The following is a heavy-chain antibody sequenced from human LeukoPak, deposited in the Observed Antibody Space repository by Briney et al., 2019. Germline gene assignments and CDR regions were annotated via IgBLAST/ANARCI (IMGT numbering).Heavy chain of an antibody. CDR3: ARVNREREDNYYFDY. CDR2: INPSGGST. D-gene: IGHD1-20*01. V-gene: IGHV1-46*01. Sequence: EASEKVSCKASGYTFTSYYMHWVRQAPGQGLEWMGIINPSGGSTSYAQKFQGRVTMTRDTSTSTVYMELSSLRSEDTAVYYCARVNREREDNYYFDYWGQGTLVTVSS. CDR1: GYTFTSYY. J-gene: IGHJ4*02.